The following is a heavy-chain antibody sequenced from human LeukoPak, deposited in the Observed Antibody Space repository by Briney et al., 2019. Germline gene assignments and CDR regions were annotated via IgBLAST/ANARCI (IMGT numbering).Heavy chain of an antibody. CDR2: IYDSGST. V-gene: IGHV4-39*01. CDR3: ATTVVPAAIVGYYFDY. D-gene: IGHD2-2*02. CDR1: GGSISSSSYY. J-gene: IGHJ4*02. Sequence: PSETLSLTCTVSGGSISSSSYYWGWLRQPPGRGLVWIGSIYDSGSTYYNPSLKSRVTISVDTSKNQFSVKLSSVTAADTAVYYCATTVVPAAIVGYYFDYWGQGTLVTVSS.